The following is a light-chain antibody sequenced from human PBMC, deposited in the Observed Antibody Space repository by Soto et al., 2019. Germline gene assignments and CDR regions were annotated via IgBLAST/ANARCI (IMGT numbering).Light chain of an antibody. J-gene: IGKJ5*01. Sequence: DIQITQSPSTLSAPVGDRVTITCRASQSISSWLAWYQQKPGKAPKLLIYDASSLESGVPSRFSGSGSGTEFTLTISSLQPEDFATYYCQQLNSYPSITFGQGTRLEIK. V-gene: IGKV1-5*01. CDR1: QSISSW. CDR2: DAS. CDR3: QQLNSYPSIT.